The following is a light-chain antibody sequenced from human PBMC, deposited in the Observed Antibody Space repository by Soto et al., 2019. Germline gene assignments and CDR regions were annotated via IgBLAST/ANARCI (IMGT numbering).Light chain of an antibody. CDR2: EVS. V-gene: IGLV2-8*01. CDR1: SSDVGGYNY. Sequence: QSVLTKPPSASGSPGQSVTLSCTGTSSDVGGYNYVSWYQQHPGKAPKLMIYEVSKRPSGVPDRFSGSKSGNTASLTVSGLQAEDEADYYCSSYAGSNNLVFGGGTKVTVL. J-gene: IGLJ2*01. CDR3: SSYAGSNNLV.